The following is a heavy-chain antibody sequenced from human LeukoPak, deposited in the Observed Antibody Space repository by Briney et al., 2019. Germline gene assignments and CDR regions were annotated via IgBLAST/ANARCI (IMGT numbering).Heavy chain of an antibody. Sequence: GGSLRLSCAASGFTFSSYEMNWVRQAPGKGLEWVSYINTSGRTKYYADSVKGRFTISRDNAKNSLYLQMNSLRAEDTAVYHCARDNNWSPDYWGQGTLVTVSS. CDR3: ARDNNWSPDY. CDR2: INTSGRTK. D-gene: IGHD1-20*01. J-gene: IGHJ4*02. V-gene: IGHV3-48*03. CDR1: GFTFSSYE.